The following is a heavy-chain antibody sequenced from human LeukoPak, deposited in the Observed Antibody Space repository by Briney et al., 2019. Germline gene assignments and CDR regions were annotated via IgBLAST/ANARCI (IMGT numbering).Heavy chain of an antibody. J-gene: IGHJ1*01. CDR3: ARDPYYYDSSGSLTPYFQH. V-gene: IGHV7-4-1*02. CDR2: INTNTGNP. Sequence: GASVKVSCKASGYTFTSYAMNWVRQAPGQGLEWMGWINTNTGNPTYAQGFTGRFVFSLDISVSTAYLQISSLKAEDTAVYYCARDPYYYDSSGSLTPYFQHWGQGTLVTVSS. CDR1: GYTFTSYA. D-gene: IGHD3-22*01.